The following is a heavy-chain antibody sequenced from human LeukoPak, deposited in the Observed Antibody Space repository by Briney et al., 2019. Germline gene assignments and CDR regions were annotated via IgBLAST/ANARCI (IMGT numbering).Heavy chain of an antibody. V-gene: IGHV1-2*02. CDR1: GYTFTDYY. D-gene: IGHD2-2*01. CDR3: ARDGHGVVPAAPWVPDYYGMDV. CDR2: INPNTGGT. J-gene: IGHJ6*02. Sequence: ASVKVSCKASGYTFTDYYIHWVRQAPGQGFEWMGWINPNTGGTNFAQKFQGRVTMTRDTSISTAYMELSRLRSDDTAVYYCARDGHGVVPAAPWVPDYYGMDVWGQGTTVTVSS.